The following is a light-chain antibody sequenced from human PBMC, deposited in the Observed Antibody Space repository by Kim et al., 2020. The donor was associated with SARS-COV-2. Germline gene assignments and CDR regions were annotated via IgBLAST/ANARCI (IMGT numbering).Light chain of an antibody. CDR3: NSYACDDNLGV. V-gene: IGLV2-8*01. Sequence: SATLSSTGTSSDAGDFNSDSWYQQHPGTPPTLIVYADNRRPSGVPDRCSGSKSGSTASLTVSGLQAEDEADYYCNSYACDDNLGVSGGGTQLTVL. J-gene: IGLJ3*02. CDR2: ADN. CDR1: SSDAGDFNS.